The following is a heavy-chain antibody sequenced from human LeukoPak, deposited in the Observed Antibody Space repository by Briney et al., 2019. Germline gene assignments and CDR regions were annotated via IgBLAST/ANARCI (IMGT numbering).Heavy chain of an antibody. CDR2: IYYGGST. Sequence: SETLSLTCTVSGGSISSYYWSWIRQPPGKGLEWIGYIYYGGSTNYNPSLKSRVTISVDTSKNQFSLKLSSVTAADTAVYYCACKNPDYDSSGYYWADAFDIWGQGKMVTVSS. V-gene: IGHV4-59*08. J-gene: IGHJ3*02. CDR3: ACKNPDYDSSGYYWADAFDI. D-gene: IGHD3-22*01. CDR1: GGSISSYY.